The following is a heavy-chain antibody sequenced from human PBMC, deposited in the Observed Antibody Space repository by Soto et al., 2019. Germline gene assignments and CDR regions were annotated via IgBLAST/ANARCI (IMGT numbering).Heavy chain of an antibody. D-gene: IGHD2-21*01. Sequence: QVQLVQSGAEVRKPGSSVKVSCEASGGSFISYIFTWVRQAPGQGLEWMGRSIPIQGRADYALKFQDRVTITADRSTQTVYMELRSLRPEDTALYYFAKSLVFVVHAYMDVWGKGTTVTVSS. CDR2: SIPIQGRA. CDR1: GGSFISYI. V-gene: IGHV1-69*02. CDR3: AKSLVFVVHAYMDV. J-gene: IGHJ6*03.